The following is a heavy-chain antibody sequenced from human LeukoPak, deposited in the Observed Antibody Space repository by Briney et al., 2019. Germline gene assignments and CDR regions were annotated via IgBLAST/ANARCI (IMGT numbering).Heavy chain of an antibody. CDR3: ARDANYYDSSGYPKYYFDY. Sequence: SETLSLTCTVSGGSISSYYCSWIRQPAGKGLEWIGRIYTSVSTNYNPSLTSRVTMSVDTSKNQFSLKLSSVTAADTAVYYCARDANYYDSSGYPKYYFDYWGQGTLVTVSS. CDR1: GGSISSYY. CDR2: IYTSVST. J-gene: IGHJ4*02. V-gene: IGHV4-4*07. D-gene: IGHD3-22*01.